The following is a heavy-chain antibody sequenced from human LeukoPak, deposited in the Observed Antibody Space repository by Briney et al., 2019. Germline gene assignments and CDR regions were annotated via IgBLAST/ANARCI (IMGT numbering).Heavy chain of an antibody. V-gene: IGHV4-34*01. Sequence: PSETLSLTCAVYGGSFSGYYWSWIRQPPGKGLEWIGEINHSGNTNYNPSLKSRVTISVDMSKNQFSLKLSSVTAADTAVYYCARGHGGYYYDSSGYYLFGWGQGTLVTVSS. J-gene: IGHJ4*02. CDR1: GGSFSGYY. CDR3: ARGHGGYYYDSSGYYLFG. CDR2: INHSGNT. D-gene: IGHD3-22*01.